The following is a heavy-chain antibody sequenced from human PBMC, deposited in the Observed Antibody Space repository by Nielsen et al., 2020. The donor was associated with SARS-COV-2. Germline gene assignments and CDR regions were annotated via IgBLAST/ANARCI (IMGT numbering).Heavy chain of an antibody. CDR3: ARDFGYYDYVWGSYYYYGMDV. D-gene: IGHD3-16*01. J-gene: IGHJ6*02. CDR1: GFTFDDYA. CDR2: ISWNSGSI. V-gene: IGHV3-9*01. Sequence: GGSLRLSCAASGFTFDDYAMHWVRQAPGKGLEWVSGISWNSGSIGYADSVKGRFTISRDNAKNSLYLQMNSLRAEDTAVYYCARDFGYYDYVWGSYYYYGMDVWGQGTTVTVSS.